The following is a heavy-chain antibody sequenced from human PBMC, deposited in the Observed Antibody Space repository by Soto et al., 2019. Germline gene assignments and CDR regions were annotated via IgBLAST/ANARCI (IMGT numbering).Heavy chain of an antibody. V-gene: IGHV1-2*02. CDR2: INPDSRVT. CDR3: GSVGESTNFGVDLMGH. CDR1: GYTFIGRY. D-gene: IGHD3-3*01. Sequence: QVQLEQSGAEVKKPGASVKVSCKASGYTFIGRYMHWVRQAPGQGLEWMGWINPDSRVTSYAQKFQGRITLSRDSSMTTAYRDLSTLASDDTAVYYCGSVGESTNFGVDLMGHWGQGTLVAVSS. J-gene: IGHJ4*02.